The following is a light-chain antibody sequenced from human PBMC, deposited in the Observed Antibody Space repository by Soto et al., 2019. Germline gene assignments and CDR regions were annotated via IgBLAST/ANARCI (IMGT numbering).Light chain of an antibody. V-gene: IGKV3-15*01. CDR3: QQYNNWTPTT. CDR2: GAS. Sequence: EIVMTQSPATLSVSPGERATLSCRASQSVSSNLAWYQHKPGQAPRLLIYGASTRATGIPARFSGSGSGTEFTLTVSSLQSEDFAIYYCQQYNNWTPTTFGQGTRVEIK. J-gene: IGKJ1*01. CDR1: QSVSSN.